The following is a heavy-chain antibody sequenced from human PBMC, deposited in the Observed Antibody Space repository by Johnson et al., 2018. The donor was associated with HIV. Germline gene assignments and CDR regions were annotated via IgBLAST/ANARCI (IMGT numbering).Heavy chain of an antibody. CDR3: ARDWSWRGSLKGGGAFDI. CDR1: GFTFDDYA. V-gene: IGHV3-9*01. J-gene: IGHJ3*02. CDR2: ISWNSGSR. Sequence: VHLVESGGGLVQPGGSLRVSCAASGFTFDDYAMHWVRQAPGKGLEWVSGISWNSGSRGYADSVKGRFTISRDNSKNTLYLQMNSLRAEDTAVFFCARDWSWRGSLKGGGAFDIWGQGTLVTVSA. D-gene: IGHD1-26*01.